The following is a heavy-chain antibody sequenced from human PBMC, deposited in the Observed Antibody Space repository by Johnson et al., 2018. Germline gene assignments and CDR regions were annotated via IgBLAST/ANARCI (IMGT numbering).Heavy chain of an antibody. Sequence: QVQLVESGGGVVQPGRSLRLSCAASGFTFSSYGMHWVRQAPGKGLEWVAVISYDGSNKYYADSVKGRFTISRDNSKNTLYLQMNSPRAEDTAVYYCAREEGIAAAGLLQHWGQGTLVTVSS. CDR3: AREEGIAAAGLLQH. CDR2: ISYDGSNK. CDR1: GFTFSSYG. D-gene: IGHD6-13*01. J-gene: IGHJ1*01. V-gene: IGHV3-30*03.